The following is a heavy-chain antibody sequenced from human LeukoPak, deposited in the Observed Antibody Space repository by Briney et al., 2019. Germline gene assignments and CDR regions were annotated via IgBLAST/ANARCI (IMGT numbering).Heavy chain of an antibody. D-gene: IGHD3-22*01. J-gene: IGHJ4*02. CDR2: ISAYNGNT. CDR3: ATIDYYDSSGYRDY. V-gene: IGHV1-18*01. CDR1: GYNINAYG. Sequence: ASVKVSCKASGYNINAYGFSWVRQAPGQGLEWMGWISAYNGNTNYAQKLQGRVTMTTDTSTNTAYMELRSLRSDDTAVYYCATIDYYDSSGYRDYWGQGTLVTVSS.